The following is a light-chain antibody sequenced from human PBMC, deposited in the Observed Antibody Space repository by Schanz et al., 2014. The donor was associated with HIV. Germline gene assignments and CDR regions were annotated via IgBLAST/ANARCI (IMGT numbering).Light chain of an antibody. J-gene: IGLJ2*01. V-gene: IGLV1-44*01. CDR3: QSYDSSLRASV. CDR1: SSNIGSNT. CDR2: SNN. Sequence: QSVLTQPPSASGTPGQRVTISCSGSSSNIGSNTVNWYQQLPGTAPKVLIYSNNQRPSEVTDRFSASKSGTSASLAITGLQSEDEADYYCQSYDSSLRASVFGGGTKLTVL.